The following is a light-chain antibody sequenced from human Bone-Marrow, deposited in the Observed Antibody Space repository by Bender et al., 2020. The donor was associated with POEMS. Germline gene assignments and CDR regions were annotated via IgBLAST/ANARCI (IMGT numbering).Light chain of an antibody. Sequence: SAPTQPASVSGSPGQSITISCTGTSGDVGGYNHVSWYQQYPGKVPKVMIYEVTNRPSGVSYRFSGSKSGNTASLTISGLQPEDEAHYYCCSYAGSGAFWVFGGGTKVTVL. CDR1: SGDVGGYNH. CDR3: CSYAGSGAFWV. J-gene: IGLJ3*02. V-gene: IGLV2-23*02. CDR2: EVT.